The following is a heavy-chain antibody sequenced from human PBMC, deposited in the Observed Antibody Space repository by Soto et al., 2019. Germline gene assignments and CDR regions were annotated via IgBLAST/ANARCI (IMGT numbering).Heavy chain of an antibody. D-gene: IGHD5-12*01. Sequence: AAVQVSCKASGYTFTSYGISWVRQAPGQGIEWMGWISAYNGNTNYAQKLQGRVTMTTDTSTSTAHMERRSLRSDDTAVYYCASGGGYDSGADYWGQVTLVTVSS. CDR3: ASGGGYDSGADY. J-gene: IGHJ4*02. V-gene: IGHV1-18*01. CDR1: GYTFTSYG. CDR2: ISAYNGNT.